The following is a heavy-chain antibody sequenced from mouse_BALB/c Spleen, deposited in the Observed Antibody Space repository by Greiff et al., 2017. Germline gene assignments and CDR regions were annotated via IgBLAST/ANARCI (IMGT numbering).Heavy chain of an antibody. D-gene: IGHD2-1*01. CDR1: GFNIKDYY. V-gene: IGHV14-1*02. Sequence: VQLQQSGAELVRPGALVKLSCKASGFNIKDYYMHWVKQRPEQGLEWIGWIDPENGNTIYDPKFQGKASITADTSSNTAYLQLSSLTSEDTAVYYCARYPYGNYAMDYWGQGTSGTVSS. J-gene: IGHJ4*01. CDR3: ARYPYGNYAMDY. CDR2: IDPENGNT.